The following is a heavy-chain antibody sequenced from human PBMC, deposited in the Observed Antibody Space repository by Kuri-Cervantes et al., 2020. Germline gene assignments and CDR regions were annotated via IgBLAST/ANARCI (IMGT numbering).Heavy chain of an antibody. CDR3: ARGGHGSRLYYFDY. D-gene: IGHD4/OR15-4a*01. CDR2: INPNSGGT. CDR1: GYTFTGYY. J-gene: IGHJ4*02. Sequence: ASVKVSCKASGYTFTGYYMHWVRQAPGQGLEWMGWINPNSGGTNYAQKFQGWVTMTRDTSISTAYMELSRLRSDDTAVYYCARGGHGSRLYYFDYWGQGTLVTDSS. V-gene: IGHV1-2*04.